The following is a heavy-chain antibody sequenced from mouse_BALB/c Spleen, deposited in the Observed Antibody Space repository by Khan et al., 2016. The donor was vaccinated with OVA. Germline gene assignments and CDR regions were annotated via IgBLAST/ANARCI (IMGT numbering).Heavy chain of an antibody. Sequence: VRLQQSGAELVKPGASVTLSCTASGFTITDTYLHWVNQRPEQGLEWVGRIDPENGYVKFDPKFQGKVTITADTSSSTVYLQLSSLTSEDTAVYSCARVTYDERAYWGQGTLVNVS. V-gene: IGHV14-3*02. CDR2: IDPENGYV. D-gene: IGHD2-3*01. CDR1: GFTITDTY. J-gene: IGHJ3*01. CDR3: ARVTYDERAY.